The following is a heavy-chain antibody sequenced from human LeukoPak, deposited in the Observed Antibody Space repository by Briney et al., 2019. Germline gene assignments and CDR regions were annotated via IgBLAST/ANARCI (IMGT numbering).Heavy chain of an antibody. CDR1: GFTFSSYG. D-gene: IGHD6-19*01. J-gene: IGHJ4*02. Sequence: GMSLRLSCAASGFTFSSYGMHWVRQAPGKGLEWVAVITYDGSNKYYADSVKGRFTISRDNSKNTLYLQMNSLRAEDTAVYYCAKGAPEQWLVLNYWGQGTLVTASS. CDR2: ITYDGSNK. CDR3: AKGAPEQWLVLNY. V-gene: IGHV3-30*18.